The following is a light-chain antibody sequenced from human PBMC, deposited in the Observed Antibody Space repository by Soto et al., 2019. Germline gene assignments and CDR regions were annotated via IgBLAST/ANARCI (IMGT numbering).Light chain of an antibody. V-gene: IGLV1-44*01. CDR1: NSNIGTYT. Sequence: QSVLTQPPSASGTPGQRVIISCSGSNSNIGTYTVNWYQQLPGTAPKLLIYTDYQRPSGVPDRFSGSRSGTSASLAISGLQSEEDADYYCASGDDSRSCWVFGRGTKLTVL. J-gene: IGLJ3*02. CDR3: ASGDDSRSCWV. CDR2: TDY.